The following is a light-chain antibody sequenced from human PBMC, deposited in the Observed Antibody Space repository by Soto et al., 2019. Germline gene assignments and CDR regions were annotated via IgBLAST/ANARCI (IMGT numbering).Light chain of an antibody. CDR2: DTS. J-gene: IGKJ1*01. V-gene: IGKV3-11*01. CDR1: QSVSSY. CDR3: LHRNNCAWT. Sequence: EIVLTQSPATLSLSPGERAILSCMASQSVSSYLAWYQQKPGQAPRLLIYDTSSRATGIPARFSGSGSGTDFTLTISSLEPEDFAVYYCLHRNNCAWTFGQGTKVDIK.